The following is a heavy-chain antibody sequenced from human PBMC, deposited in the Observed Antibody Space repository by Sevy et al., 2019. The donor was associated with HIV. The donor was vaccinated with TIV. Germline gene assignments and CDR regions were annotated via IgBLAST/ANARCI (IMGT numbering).Heavy chain of an antibody. J-gene: IGHJ4*02. CDR2: ISSSSSYI. CDR3: AREEEDYVWGTSRDLTSFDY. CDR1: GFTFSSYT. D-gene: IGHD3-16*02. V-gene: IGHV3-21*01. Sequence: GGSLRLSCAVSGFTFSSYTMNWVRQAPGKGLEWVSSISSSSSYIYYADSVKGRFTISRDNAKNSLYLQMNSLRAEDTAVYYCAREEEDYVWGTSRDLTSFDYWGQGTLVTLSS.